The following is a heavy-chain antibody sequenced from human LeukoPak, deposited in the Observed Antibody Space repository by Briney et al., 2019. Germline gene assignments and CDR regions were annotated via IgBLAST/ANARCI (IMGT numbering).Heavy chain of an antibody. J-gene: IGHJ4*02. CDR3: ARGRGGYSGYDYFDY. CDR2: IFSEDKT. D-gene: IGHD5-12*01. CDR1: GITVGGNY. V-gene: IGHV3-66*01. Sequence: GGSLRLSCEASGITVGGNYMTWVRQAPGKGLEWVSIIFSEDKTYYTDSVKGRFTISRDNSKNTLYLQMNSLRADDTAVYYCARGRGGYSGYDYFDYWGQGTLVTASS.